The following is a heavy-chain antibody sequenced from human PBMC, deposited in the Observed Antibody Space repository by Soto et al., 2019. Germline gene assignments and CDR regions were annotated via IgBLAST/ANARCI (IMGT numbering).Heavy chain of an antibody. D-gene: IGHD6-6*01. CDR1: GYSFSSYL. CDR3: ARVGSRAARPDYYYYGMDV. J-gene: IGHJ6*02. Sequence: PGGSLKISCKGSGYSFSSYLIGWGGQMPGERLDWMGIIYPGDSDTRYSPSFQGQVTISADKSISTAYLQWSSLKASDTAMYYCARVGSRAARPDYYYYGMDVWGQGTTVTVSS. CDR2: IYPGDSDT. V-gene: IGHV5-51*01.